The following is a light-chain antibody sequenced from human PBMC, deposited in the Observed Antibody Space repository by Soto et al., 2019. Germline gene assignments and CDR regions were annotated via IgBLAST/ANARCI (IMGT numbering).Light chain of an antibody. V-gene: IGKV1-5*03. J-gene: IGKJ1*01. CDR1: QSISVW. Sequence: DIQMTQSPSTLSASVGDRVTIACRASQSISVWLAWYQQKPGKAPKLLIYKVSNLESGVPSRFSGSGSGTEFTLTISSLQPDDFATYYCQQYYSYSTFGQGTKVEIK. CDR2: KVS. CDR3: QQYYSYST.